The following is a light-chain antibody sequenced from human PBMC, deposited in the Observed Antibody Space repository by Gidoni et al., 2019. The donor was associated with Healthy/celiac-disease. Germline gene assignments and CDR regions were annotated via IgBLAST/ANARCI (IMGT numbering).Light chain of an antibody. Sequence: DIVMTQSPLYLPVTSGEPASIPCRSSQSLLHSIGYNYLDWYLQKPGQSPQLLIYLGSNRDSGVPDRFSGSGSGTDFTLKISRVEADDVGVYYCMQALQTPRTFGQGTKVEIK. CDR1: QSLLHSIGYNY. V-gene: IGKV2-28*01. J-gene: IGKJ1*01. CDR3: MQALQTPRT. CDR2: LGS.